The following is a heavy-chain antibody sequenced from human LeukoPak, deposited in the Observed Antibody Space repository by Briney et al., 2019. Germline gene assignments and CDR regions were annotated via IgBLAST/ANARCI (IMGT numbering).Heavy chain of an antibody. Sequence: PGGSLRLSCAASGFTFSSYGMHWVRQAPGKGLEWVSCISTTSSYIFHADSVRGRFTISRDNAKNSLYLQMDSLRAEDTAVYYCARGGTITSYAFEIWGQGTMVTVSS. CDR2: ISTTSSYI. J-gene: IGHJ3*02. V-gene: IGHV3-21*01. CDR1: GFTFSSYG. D-gene: IGHD6-6*01. CDR3: ARGGTITSYAFEI.